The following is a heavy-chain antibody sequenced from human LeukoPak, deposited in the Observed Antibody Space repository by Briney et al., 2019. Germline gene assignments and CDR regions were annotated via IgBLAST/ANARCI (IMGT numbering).Heavy chain of an antibody. V-gene: IGHV3-48*04. CDR1: GFTFSSYS. J-gene: IGHJ6*04. D-gene: IGHD3-10*02. CDR3: AELGITMIGGV. CDR2: ISSSGSTI. Sequence: GGSLRLSCAASGFTFSSYSMNWVRQAPGKGLEWVSYISSSGSTIYYADSVKGRFTISRDNAKNSLYLQMNSLRAEDTAVYYCAELGITMIGGVWGKGTAVTISS.